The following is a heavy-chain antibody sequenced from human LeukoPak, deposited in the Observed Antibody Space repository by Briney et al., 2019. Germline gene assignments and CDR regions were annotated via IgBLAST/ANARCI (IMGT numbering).Heavy chain of an antibody. CDR3: ARHLVLDVLNFAAAPVDY. J-gene: IGHJ4*02. D-gene: IGHD3/OR15-3a*01. Sequence: PSETLSLTCTVSGGSISSSSYYWGWIRQPPGKGLEWIGSIYYSGSTYYNPSLKSRVTISVDTSKNQFSLKLSSVTAADTAVYYCARHLVLDVLNFAAAPVDYWGQGTLVTVSS. V-gene: IGHV4-39*01. CDR2: IYYSGST. CDR1: GGSISSSSYY.